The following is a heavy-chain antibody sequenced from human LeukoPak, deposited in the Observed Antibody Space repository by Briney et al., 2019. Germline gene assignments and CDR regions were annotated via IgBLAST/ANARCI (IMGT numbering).Heavy chain of an antibody. V-gene: IGHV4-34*01. J-gene: IGHJ4*02. D-gene: IGHD1-26*01. CDR3: ATMYSGSNFPFDS. Sequence: PSETLSLTCAVSGGAFSGFYCSWIRQPPGKGLEWIGEINHSASANYNPSLKSRVSISVDTSNNQFSLRMTSVTAADTAVYYCATMYSGSNFPFDSWGQGTLVTVSA. CDR2: INHSASA. CDR1: GGAFSGFY.